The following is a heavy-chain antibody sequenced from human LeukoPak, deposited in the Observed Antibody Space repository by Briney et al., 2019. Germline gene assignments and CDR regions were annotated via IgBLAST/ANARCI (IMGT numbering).Heavy chain of an antibody. Sequence: KPSETLSLTCRVSGGSISSESYYWTWIRPPPGKGLEWIGSVHYSGNTYYMPSLNNRVTIFTYMSQNYFSLTLTSVTAADTAVYYCTRRHRTLDYMDVWGKGTTVTVSS. CDR3: TRRHRTLDYMDV. CDR1: GGSISSESYY. V-gene: IGHV4-39*01. D-gene: IGHD1-1*01. J-gene: IGHJ6*04. CDR2: VHYSGNT.